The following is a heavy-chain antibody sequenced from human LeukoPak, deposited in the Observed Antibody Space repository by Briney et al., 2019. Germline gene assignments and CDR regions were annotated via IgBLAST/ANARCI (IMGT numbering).Heavy chain of an antibody. V-gene: IGHV4-59*12. CDR3: ARGEEYQLLS. CDR2: IYYSGST. J-gene: IGHJ5*02. Sequence: SETLSLTCTVSGGSISSYYWSWIRQPPGKGLEWIGYIYYSGSTYYNPSLKSRVTISVDRSKNQFSLKLSSVTAADTAVYYCARGEEYQLLSWGQGTLVTVSS. D-gene: IGHD2-2*01. CDR1: GGSISSYY.